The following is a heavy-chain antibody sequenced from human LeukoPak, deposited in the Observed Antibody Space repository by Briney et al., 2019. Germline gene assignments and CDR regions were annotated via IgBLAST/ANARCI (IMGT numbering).Heavy chain of an antibody. J-gene: IGHJ4*02. V-gene: IGHV3-7*04. Sequence: PGGSLRLSCEASGFTFSGYWMSWVRQAPGKGLEWVANIKEDGSLKYYLESVKGRFTISRDNAKSSLYLQMNSLRDEDTAVYYCVRNGLWGQGTLVTVSS. CDR3: VRNGL. CDR1: GFTFSGYW. CDR2: IKEDGSLK. D-gene: IGHD3/OR15-3a*01.